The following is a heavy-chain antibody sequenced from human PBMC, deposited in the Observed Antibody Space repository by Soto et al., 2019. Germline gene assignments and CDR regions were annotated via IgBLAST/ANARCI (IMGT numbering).Heavy chain of an antibody. CDR3: ARALSSSWYYFDY. J-gene: IGHJ4*02. V-gene: IGHV3-11*05. D-gene: IGHD6-13*01. CDR1: GFTFSDYY. CDR2: ISSSSSYT. Sequence: QVQLVESGGGLVKPGGSLRLSCAASGFTFSDYYMSWIRQAPGKGLEWVSYISSSSSYTNYADSVKGRFTISRDNAKNSLYLQMNSLRAEDTAVYYCARALSSSWYYFDYWGQGTLVTVSS.